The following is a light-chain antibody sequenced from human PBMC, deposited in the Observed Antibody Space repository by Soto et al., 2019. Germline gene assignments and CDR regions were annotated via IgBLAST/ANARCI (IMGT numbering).Light chain of an antibody. J-gene: IGKJ2*01. CDR1: QSVSSN. V-gene: IGKV3-15*01. CDR2: GAS. CDR3: QQYNNWPPYT. Sequence: EKVMTQSPATLYVSPGERATLSCRASQSVSSNLAWYQQKPGQAPRLLIYGASTRATGIPARFSGSGSGTQFTLTISSRQSEDFAVYYCQQYNNWPPYTFGQGTKLEIK.